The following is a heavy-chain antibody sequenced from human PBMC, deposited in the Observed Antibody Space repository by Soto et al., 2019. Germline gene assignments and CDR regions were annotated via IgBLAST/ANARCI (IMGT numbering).Heavy chain of an antibody. CDR3: ATDLGGCSGGSCYGPFDY. V-gene: IGHV1-24*01. Sequence: ASVKVSCKVSGYTLTELSMHWVRQAPGKGLEWMGGFDPEDGETIYAQKFQGRVTMTEDTSTDTAYMELSSLRSEYTAVYYCATDLGGCSGGSCYGPFDYWGQGTLVTVSS. CDR2: FDPEDGET. CDR1: GYTLTELS. J-gene: IGHJ4*02. D-gene: IGHD2-15*01.